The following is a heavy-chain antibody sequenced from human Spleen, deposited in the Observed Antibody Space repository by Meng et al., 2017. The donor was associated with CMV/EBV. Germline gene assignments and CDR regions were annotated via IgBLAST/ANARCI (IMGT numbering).Heavy chain of an antibody. V-gene: IGHV4-61*01. J-gene: IGHJ4*02. CDR3: ASYSSSRELDY. CDR1: GYSISSGYY. Sequence: SETLSLTCTVSGYSISSGYYWSWIRQPPGKGLEWIGYIYYSGSTNYNPSLKSRVTISVDTSKNQFSLKLSSVTAADTAVYYCASYSSSRELDYWGQGTLVTVSS. D-gene: IGHD6-6*01. CDR2: IYYSGST.